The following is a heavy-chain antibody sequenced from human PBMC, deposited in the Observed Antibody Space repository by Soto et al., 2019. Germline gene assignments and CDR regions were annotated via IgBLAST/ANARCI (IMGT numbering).Heavy chain of an antibody. CDR1: GFTFSSYA. CDR3: ARDGVPAAMGGYSSYGLDV. CDR2: ISYDGSNK. V-gene: IGHV3-30-3*01. J-gene: IGHJ6*02. D-gene: IGHD2-2*01. Sequence: QVQLVESGGGVVQPGRSLRLSCAASGFTFSSYAMHWVRQAPGKGLEWVAVISYDGSNKYYADSVKGRFTISRDNSKKTLYLQMNSLRAEDTAVYYCARDGVPAAMGGYSSYGLDVWGQGTTVTVSS.